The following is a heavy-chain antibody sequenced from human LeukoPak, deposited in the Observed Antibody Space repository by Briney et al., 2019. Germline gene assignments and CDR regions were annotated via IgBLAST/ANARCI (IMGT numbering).Heavy chain of an antibody. CDR1: GFTLVDYA. D-gene: IGHD6-19*01. CDR2: ISETGGTI. J-gene: IGHJ4*02. Sequence: PGGSLRLSCAASGFTLVDYAMHWVRQAPGKGLEWVSGISETGGTIVYADSVKGRFTISRDNAKNSLYLQMNSLRAEDTALYYCAKRPRSGWYFDYWGQGTLVTVSS. V-gene: IGHV3-9*01. CDR3: AKRPRSGWYFDY.